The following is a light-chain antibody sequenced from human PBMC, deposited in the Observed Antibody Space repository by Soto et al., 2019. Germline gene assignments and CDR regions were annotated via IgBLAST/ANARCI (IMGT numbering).Light chain of an antibody. V-gene: IGLV1-47*01. Sequence: QSVLTQPPSASGTPGQRVTISCSGSSSNIGSHSVFWFQQLPGTAPKLLIYKNDQRPSGVPDRFSGSKSGTSASLAISGLRSEDEADYYCAAWDGSLNSVVFGGGTKLTVL. CDR1: SSNIGSHS. CDR2: KND. J-gene: IGLJ2*01. CDR3: AAWDGSLNSVV.